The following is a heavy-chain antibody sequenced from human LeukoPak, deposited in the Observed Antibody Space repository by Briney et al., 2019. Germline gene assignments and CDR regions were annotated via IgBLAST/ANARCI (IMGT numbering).Heavy chain of an antibody. CDR3: SGRGAGPYYFEY. D-gene: IGHD1-26*01. Sequence: GGSLRLSCAASGFKFSDYHMNWIRQAPGKGLEWVSYISSRGSVMYYADSVQGRFTVSRDTAENSWYLHMSSLRAEDTAVYYCSGRGAGPYYFEYWGQGTLVTVSS. V-gene: IGHV3-11*01. J-gene: IGHJ4*01. CDR1: GFKFSDYH. CDR2: ISSRGSVM.